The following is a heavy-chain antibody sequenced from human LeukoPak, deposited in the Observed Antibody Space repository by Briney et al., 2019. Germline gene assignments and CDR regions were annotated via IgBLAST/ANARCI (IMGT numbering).Heavy chain of an antibody. CDR1: GFTFSSAW. CDR3: AKEVGYGSPYFDY. J-gene: IGHJ4*02. V-gene: IGHV3-30*18. D-gene: IGHD5-12*01. Sequence: GGSLRLSCAASGFTFSSAWMNWVRQAPGKGLEWVALISFDESSEYYADSVKGRFSISRDNSKNTLYLQMNNARVDDTAVYYCAKEVGYGSPYFDYWGQGTLVTVSS. CDR2: ISFDESSE.